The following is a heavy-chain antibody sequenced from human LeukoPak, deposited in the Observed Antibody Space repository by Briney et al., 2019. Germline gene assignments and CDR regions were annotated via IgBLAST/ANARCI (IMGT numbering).Heavy chain of an antibody. CDR3: AKARNYYGSGSYYNRFGDDY. J-gene: IGHJ4*02. V-gene: IGHV3-23*01. D-gene: IGHD3-10*01. CDR2: ISGSGGST. CDR1: GFTFSSYG. Sequence: PGGTLRLSCAASGFTFSSYGMSWVRQAPGKGLEWVSAISGSGGSTYYADSVKGRFTISRDNSKNTLYLQMNSLRAEDTAVYYCAKARNYYGSGSYYNRFGDDYWGQGTLVTVSS.